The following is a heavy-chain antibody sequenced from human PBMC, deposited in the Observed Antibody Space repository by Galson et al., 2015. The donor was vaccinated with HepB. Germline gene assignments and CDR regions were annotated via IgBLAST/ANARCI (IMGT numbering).Heavy chain of an antibody. CDR2: INHSGST. D-gene: IGHD3-3*01. J-gene: IGHJ3*02. V-gene: IGHV4-34*01. CDR3: ARNIALWKHDAFDI. CDR1: GGSFSGYY. Sequence: LSLTCAVYGGSFSGYYWSWIRQPPGKGLEWIGEINHSGSTNYNPSLKSRVTISVDTSRNQFSLKLSSVTAADTAVYYCARNIALWKHDAFDIWGQGTMVTVSS.